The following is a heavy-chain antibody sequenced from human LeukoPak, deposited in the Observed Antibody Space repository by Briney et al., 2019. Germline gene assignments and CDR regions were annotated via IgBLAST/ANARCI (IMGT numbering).Heavy chain of an antibody. CDR3: AKDLAAMVYYFDY. V-gene: IGHV3-23*01. J-gene: IGHJ4*01. CDR2: ISGSGGST. CDR1: GFTFSSYG. Sequence: PGGSLRLSCAASGFTFSSYGMSWVRQAPGKGLEWVSAISGSGGSTYYADSVKGRFTISRDNSKNTLYLQMNSLRAEDTAVYYCAKDLAAMVYYFDYWGHGTLVTVSS. D-gene: IGHD5-18*01.